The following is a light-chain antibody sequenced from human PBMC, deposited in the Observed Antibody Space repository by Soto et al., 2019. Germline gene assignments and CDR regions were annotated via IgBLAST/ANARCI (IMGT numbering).Light chain of an antibody. V-gene: IGLV6-57*01. CDR1: SGSIASNY. Sequence: NFMLTQPHSVSDSPGKTVIISCTRSSGSIASNYVQWYQQRPGSSPTTVIYEDNQRPSGVPDRFSGSIDSSSNSASLTISGLETEDDADCFCQSYDATTQVFGGGTKLTAL. J-gene: IGLJ3*02. CDR2: EDN. CDR3: QSYDATTQV.